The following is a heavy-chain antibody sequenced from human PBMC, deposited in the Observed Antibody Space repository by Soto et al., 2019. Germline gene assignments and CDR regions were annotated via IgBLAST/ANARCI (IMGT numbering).Heavy chain of an antibody. V-gene: IGHV3-21*01. J-gene: IGHJ3*02. CDR3: ATMGMSATALDTFDI. CDR2: IGSSGSHI. CDR1: GFTFSSYS. Sequence: GGSLRLSCAASGFTFSSYSMNWVRQTPGKGLEWISCIGSSGSHIYYADSVKGRLSVSRDNANNFLYLQMNSLRAEDTALYYCATMGMSATALDTFDIWGQGTMVTVSS. D-gene: IGHD1-1*01.